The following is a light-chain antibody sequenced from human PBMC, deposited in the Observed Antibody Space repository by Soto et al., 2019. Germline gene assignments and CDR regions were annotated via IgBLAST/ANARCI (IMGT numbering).Light chain of an antibody. Sequence: EIVLTQSPATLSLPPGERATLSCRASQSVSSYLAWYQQKPGQATRLLIYDASNRATGIPARFSGRGSGTGFTLTIISLGPEDFAVYYCQQGSNWWTFGQGAKVDI. CDR2: DAS. J-gene: IGKJ1*01. CDR1: QSVSSY. V-gene: IGKV3-11*01. CDR3: QQGSNWWT.